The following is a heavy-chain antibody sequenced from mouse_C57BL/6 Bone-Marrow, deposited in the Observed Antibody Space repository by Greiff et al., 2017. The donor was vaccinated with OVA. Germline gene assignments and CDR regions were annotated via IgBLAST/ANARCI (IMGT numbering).Heavy chain of an antibody. V-gene: IGHV5-17*01. CDR3: ARYGGYYPYYFDY. Sequence: EVKLMESGGGLVKPGGSLKLSCAASGFTFSDYGMHWVRQAPEKGLEWVAYISSGSSTIYYADTVQGRFTISRDNAKNTLFLQMTSLRSEDTAMYYCARYGGYYPYYFDYWGKGTTLTVSS. D-gene: IGHD2-3*01. CDR2: ISSGSSTI. CDR1: GFTFSDYG. J-gene: IGHJ2*01.